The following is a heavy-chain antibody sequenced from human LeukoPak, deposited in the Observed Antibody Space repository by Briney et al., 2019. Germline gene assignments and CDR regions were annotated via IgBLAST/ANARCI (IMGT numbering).Heavy chain of an antibody. V-gene: IGHV3-30*02. Sequence: PGGSLRLSCVASGFIFNTYGMHWVRQAPGKGLEWVAFIRNDGSDKYYAVSVKGRFTISRDNSKNTLYLQMNSLRAEDTAVYYCARRAGGYSHPYDYWGQGTLVTVSS. D-gene: IGHD4-23*01. CDR3: ARRAGGYSHPYDY. CDR1: GFIFNTYG. CDR2: IRNDGSDK. J-gene: IGHJ4*02.